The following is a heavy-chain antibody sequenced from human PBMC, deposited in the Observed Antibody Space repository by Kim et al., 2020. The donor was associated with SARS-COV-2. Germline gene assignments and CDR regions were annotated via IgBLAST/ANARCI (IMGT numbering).Heavy chain of an antibody. Sequence: SETLSLTCAVYGGSFSGYYWSWIRQPPGKGLEWIGEINHSGSTNYNPSLKSRVTISVDTSKNQFSLKLSSVTAADTAVYYCARDRFYGDYLFDYWGQGTLVTVSS. CDR1: GGSFSGYY. J-gene: IGHJ4*02. D-gene: IGHD4-17*01. V-gene: IGHV4-34*01. CDR3: ARDRFYGDYLFDY. CDR2: INHSGST.